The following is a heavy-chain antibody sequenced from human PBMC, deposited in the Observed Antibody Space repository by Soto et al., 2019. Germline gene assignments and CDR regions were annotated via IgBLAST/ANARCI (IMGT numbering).Heavy chain of an antibody. CDR1: GYTFTGYY. D-gene: IGHD3-10*01. V-gene: IGHV1-2*02. CDR2: INPNSGGT. CDR3: ARDRPDYYGSGSPTGGGMDV. J-gene: IGHJ6*02. Sequence: VASVKVSCKASGYTFTGYYMRWVRQAPGQGLEWMGWINPNSGGTNYAQKFQGRVTMTRDTSISTAYMELSRLRSDDTAVYYCARDRPDYYGSGSPTGGGMDVWGQGTTVTVSS.